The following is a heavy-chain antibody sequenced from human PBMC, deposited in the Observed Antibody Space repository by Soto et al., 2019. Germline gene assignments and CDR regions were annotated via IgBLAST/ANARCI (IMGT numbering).Heavy chain of an antibody. J-gene: IGHJ4*02. Sequence: EVQLVESGGGLVKPGGSLRLSCAASGFTFSNAWMNWVRQAPGKGLEWVGRIKSKTDGGTTDYAAPVKGRFTISRDDSEKTLYLQMNSLKTEDTAVYYCTTLVYSTIFDYWGQGTLVAVSS. CDR3: TTLVYSTIFDY. CDR1: GFTFSNAW. CDR2: IKSKTDGGTT. V-gene: IGHV3-15*07. D-gene: IGHD3-3*01.